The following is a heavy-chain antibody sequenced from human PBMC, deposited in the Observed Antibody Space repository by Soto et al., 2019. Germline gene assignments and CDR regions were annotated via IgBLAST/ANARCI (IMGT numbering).Heavy chain of an antibody. J-gene: IGHJ4*02. D-gene: IGHD2-15*01. CDR1: GFTFSSYG. Sequence: QVQLVESGGGGVQPGRSLRLSCAASGFTFSSYGMHWVRQAPGKGLEWVAVISYDGSNKYYADSVKGRFTISRDNSKNTLYLQMNSLRAEDTAVYYCAKDLDVVAATYFDYWGQGTLVTVSS. CDR3: AKDLDVVAATYFDY. CDR2: ISYDGSNK. V-gene: IGHV3-30*18.